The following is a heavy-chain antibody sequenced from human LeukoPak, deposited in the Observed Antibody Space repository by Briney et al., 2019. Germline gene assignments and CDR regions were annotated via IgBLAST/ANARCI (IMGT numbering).Heavy chain of an antibody. Sequence: GGSLRLSCAASGFTFKGYWMSWVRQAPGKGLEGVANIQQDGSEKKYVDSVKGRFTISRDNAKNSLYLQMDSLRAEDTAVYYCVRLRYTYGKNFDCWGQGTLVTVSS. V-gene: IGHV3-7*01. J-gene: IGHJ4*02. CDR2: IQQDGSEK. D-gene: IGHD5-18*01. CDR3: VRLRYTYGKNFDC. CDR1: GFTFKGYW.